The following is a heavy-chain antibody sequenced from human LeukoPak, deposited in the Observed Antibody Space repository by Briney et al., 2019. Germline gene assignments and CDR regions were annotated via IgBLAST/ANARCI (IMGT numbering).Heavy chain of an antibody. CDR2: INPNSGGT. J-gene: IGHJ4*02. CDR1: GYTFTGYY. CDR3: ARVSPSSSWYGSGG. V-gene: IGHV1-2*02. D-gene: IGHD6-13*01. Sequence: ASVKVSCKASGYTFTGYYMHWVRQAPGQGLEWMGWINPNSGGTNYAQKFQGRVTMTRDTSISTAYMELSRLRSDDTAVYYCARVSPSSSWYGSGGWGQGALVTVSS.